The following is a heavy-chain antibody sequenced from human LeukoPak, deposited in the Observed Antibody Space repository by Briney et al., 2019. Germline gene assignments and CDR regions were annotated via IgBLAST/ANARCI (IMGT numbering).Heavy chain of an antibody. CDR3: ARHSDPGTDAFDI. CDR2: IKQDRREK. Sequence: GGSLTLSCAASGFTFSSYEMKGLRQAPGKGREGGANIKQDRREKYYMDSVKGRFTISRDNAKNSLYLQMNSLRAEDTAVYYCARHSDPGTDAFDIWGQGTMVTVSS. CDR1: GFTFSSYE. V-gene: IGHV3-7*01. J-gene: IGHJ3*02. D-gene: IGHD1-14*01.